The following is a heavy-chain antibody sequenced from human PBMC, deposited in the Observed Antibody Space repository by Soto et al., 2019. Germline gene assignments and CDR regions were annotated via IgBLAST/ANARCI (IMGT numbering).Heavy chain of an antibody. Sequence: SETLSLTCAVYGGSFSGYYWSWIRQPPGKGLEWIGEINHSGSTNYNPSLKSRVTISVDTSKNQFSLKLSSVTAADTAVYYCARGQRYCSGGSCLDYWGQGTLVTVSS. V-gene: IGHV4-34*01. D-gene: IGHD2-15*01. CDR2: INHSGST. CDR3: ARGQRYCSGGSCLDY. J-gene: IGHJ4*02. CDR1: GGSFSGYY.